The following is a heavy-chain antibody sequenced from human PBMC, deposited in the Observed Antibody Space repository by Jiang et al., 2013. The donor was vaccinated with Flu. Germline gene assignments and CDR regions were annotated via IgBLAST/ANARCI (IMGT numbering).Heavy chain of an antibody. Sequence: QLLESGGGLVQPGGSLRLSCAASGFTFSSYEMNWVRQAPGKGLEWVSYISSSGSTIYYADSVKGRFTISRDNAKNSLYLQMNSLRAEDTAVYYCARVAPGGVAFDIWGQGTMVTVSS. D-gene: IGHD3-16*01. CDR1: GFTFSSYE. CDR2: ISSSGSTI. CDR3: ARVAPGGVAFDI. J-gene: IGHJ3*02. V-gene: IGHV3-48*03.